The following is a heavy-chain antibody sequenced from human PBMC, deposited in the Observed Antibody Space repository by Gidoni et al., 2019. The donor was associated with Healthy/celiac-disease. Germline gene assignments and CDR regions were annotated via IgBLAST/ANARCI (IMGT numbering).Heavy chain of an antibody. J-gene: IGHJ6*02. CDR2: IKSKTDGGTT. D-gene: IGHD6-6*01. CDR1: GFTFRNAW. CDR3: TTDTQGGSIAAPTDAYYYYGMDV. V-gene: IGHV3-15*01. Sequence: EVQLVESGGGLLKPGGSLRLPCAASGFTFRNAWMSWVRQAPGKGLEWVGRIKSKTDGGTTDYAAPVKGRFTISRDDSKNTLYLQMNSLKTEDTAVYYCTTDTQGGSIAAPTDAYYYYGMDVWGQGTTVTVSS.